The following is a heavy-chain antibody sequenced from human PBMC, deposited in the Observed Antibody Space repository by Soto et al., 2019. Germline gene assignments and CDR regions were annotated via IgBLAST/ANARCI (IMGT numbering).Heavy chain of an antibody. Sequence: SETLSLTCTVSGGSISSGDYYWSWIRQPPGKGLEWIGYIYYSGSTYYNPSLKSRVTISVDTSKNQFSLKLSSVTAADTAVYNCARGVGRYSSSWYRLDYWGQGTLVTVSS. V-gene: IGHV4-30-4*01. D-gene: IGHD6-13*01. CDR3: ARGVGRYSSSWYRLDY. J-gene: IGHJ4*02. CDR1: GGSISSGDYY. CDR2: IYYSGST.